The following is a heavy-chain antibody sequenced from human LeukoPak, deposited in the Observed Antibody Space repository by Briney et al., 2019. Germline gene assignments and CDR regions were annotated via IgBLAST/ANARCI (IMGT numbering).Heavy chain of an antibody. D-gene: IGHD3-10*01. CDR3: AREATYYYGSGSLDRFDY. CDR1: GYTFTSYY. V-gene: IGHV1-46*03. J-gene: IGHJ4*02. CDR2: INPSGGST. Sequence: ASVKVSCKAPGYTFTSYYMHWVRQAPGQGLEWMGIINPSGGSTSYAQKFQGRVTMTRDTSTSTVYMELSSLRSEDTAVYYCAREATYYYGSGSLDRFDYWGQGTLVTVSS.